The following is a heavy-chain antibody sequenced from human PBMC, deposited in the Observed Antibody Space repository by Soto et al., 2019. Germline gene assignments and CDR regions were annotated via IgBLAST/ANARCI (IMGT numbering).Heavy chain of an antibody. Sequence: ASVKVSCKASGYKFTGYGIGWVRQAPGQGLEWMGWISAYNGNPSYAQKFQGRVTMTTDTSTSTAYMELRRPRADDTAVYFCARVFRLAVESSCFDYWGQGTLVTVSS. CDR3: ARVFRLAVESSCFDY. J-gene: IGHJ4*02. CDR2: ISAYNGNP. V-gene: IGHV1-18*01. D-gene: IGHD6-19*01. CDR1: GYKFTGYG.